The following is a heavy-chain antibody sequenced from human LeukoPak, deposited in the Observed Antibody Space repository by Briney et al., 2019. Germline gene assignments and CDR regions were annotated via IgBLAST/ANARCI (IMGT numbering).Heavy chain of an antibody. D-gene: IGHD3-10*02. CDR2: IQSDGTNK. J-gene: IGHJ6*04. V-gene: IGHV3-30*02. CDR3: AELGITMIGGV. Sequence: PGGSLRLSCGASGFIFSSNGMHWVRQAPGKGLEWVAYIQSDGTNKYYADSVKGRFTISRDNAKNSLYLQMNSLRAEDTAVYYCAELGITMIGGVWGKGTTVTISS. CDR1: GFIFSSNG.